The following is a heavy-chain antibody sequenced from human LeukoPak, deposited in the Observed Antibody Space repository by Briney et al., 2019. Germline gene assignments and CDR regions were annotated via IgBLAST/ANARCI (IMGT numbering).Heavy chain of an antibody. Sequence: GGSLRLSCAASGFTFSSYSMNWVRQAPGKGLEWVSSISSSSSYIYYADSVKGRFTISRDNAKNSLHLQMNSLRAEDTAVYYCARSWSGYRGENWFDPWGQGTLVTASS. V-gene: IGHV3-21*01. CDR1: GFTFSSYS. CDR3: ARSWSGYRGENWFDP. J-gene: IGHJ5*02. D-gene: IGHD3-3*01. CDR2: ISSSSSYI.